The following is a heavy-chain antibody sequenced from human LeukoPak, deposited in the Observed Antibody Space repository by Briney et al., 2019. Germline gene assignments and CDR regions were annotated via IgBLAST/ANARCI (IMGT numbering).Heavy chain of an antibody. CDR2: IYYTGDT. D-gene: IGHD2-8*01. CDR3: ARMYASAWSDWFDP. Sequence: SETLSLTCAVSGDSISSGTSIASGADSWSWIRQPAGKGLEWIGYIYYTGDTYYNPSLKSRVTISVDTSKNEFSLKLNSVAAADTAVYYCARMYASAWSDWFDPWGQGTLVTVSS. J-gene: IGHJ5*02. CDR1: GDSISSGTSIASGADS. V-gene: IGHV4-30-4*07.